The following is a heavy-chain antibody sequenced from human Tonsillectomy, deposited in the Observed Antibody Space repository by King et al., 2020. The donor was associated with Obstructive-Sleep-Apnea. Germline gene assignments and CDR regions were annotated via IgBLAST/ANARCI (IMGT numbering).Heavy chain of an antibody. CDR3: ARDRNWAFDY. V-gene: IGHV3-48*01. CDR2: VSSSGSTT. D-gene: IGHD1-1*01. CDR1: GFHFSWFS. J-gene: IGHJ4*02. Sequence: QLVQSGGGLVHPGRSLTLSCTASGFHFSWFSMNWVRQAPGKGLEWISYVSSSGSTTYYADSVKGRFTISRDAAQDSLFLQLNSLRVEDTAVYYCARDRNWAFDYWGRGTLVTVSS.